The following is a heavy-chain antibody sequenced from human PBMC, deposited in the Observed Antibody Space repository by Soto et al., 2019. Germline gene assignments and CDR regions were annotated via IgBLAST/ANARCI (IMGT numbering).Heavy chain of an antibody. D-gene: IGHD2-15*01. Sequence: ASVKVSCKVSGYTLTELSMHWVRQAPGKGLEWMGGFDPEDGETIYAQKFQGRVTMTEDKSTDTAYMELSSLRSEDTAVYYCATGRYCSGGSCYSGGYYYYYMDVWGKGTTVTVSS. CDR2: FDPEDGET. V-gene: IGHV1-24*01. CDR1: GYTLTELS. CDR3: ATGRYCSGGSCYSGGYYYYYMDV. J-gene: IGHJ6*03.